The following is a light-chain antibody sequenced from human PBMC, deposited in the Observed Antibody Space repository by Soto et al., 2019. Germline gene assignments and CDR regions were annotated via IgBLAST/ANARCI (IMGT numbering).Light chain of an antibody. J-gene: IGKJ4*01. CDR1: QSVSSSY. Sequence: EIVLTQSPGTLSLSPGERATLSCRASQSVSSSYLAWYQQKPGHAPRLLIYGASSRATGIPDRFSGSGSATDFTLTISILEPEDFVVYYCQHYSSSPLTFGGGTKVEIK. CDR3: QHYSSSPLT. CDR2: GAS. V-gene: IGKV3-20*01.